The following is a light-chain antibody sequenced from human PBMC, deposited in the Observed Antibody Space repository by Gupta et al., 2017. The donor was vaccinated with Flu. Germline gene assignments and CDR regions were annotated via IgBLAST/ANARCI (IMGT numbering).Light chain of an antibody. Sequence: QPVLTQSASASASLGSSVKLTCPLSSGHSTYIIAWHQQQPGKAPRYLMKVEGSGSYNKGSGVPDRFSGSNSGADRYLTISNLQSEDEADYYCETWDSNTRVFGGGTKLTVL. J-gene: IGLJ3*02. CDR2: VEGSGSY. CDR3: ETWDSNTRV. V-gene: IGLV4-60*03. CDR1: SGHSTYI.